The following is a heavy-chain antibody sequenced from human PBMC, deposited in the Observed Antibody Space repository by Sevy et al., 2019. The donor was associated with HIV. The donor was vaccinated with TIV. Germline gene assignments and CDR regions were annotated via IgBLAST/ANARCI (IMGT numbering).Heavy chain of an antibody. CDR2: IWFDGSNE. V-gene: IGHV3-33*01. CDR3: ARDLEFYGYRWYRPAFNPDY. D-gene: IGHD5-12*01. J-gene: IGHJ4*02. CDR1: GFSFSSYG. Sequence: GGSLRLSCAASGFSFSSYGMHWVRQAPGKGLEWVAVIWFDGSNEYYADSVKGRFTISRDIAKHTLYLQMNILRAEDTAVYYCARDLEFYGYRWYRPAFNPDYWGRGTLVTVSS.